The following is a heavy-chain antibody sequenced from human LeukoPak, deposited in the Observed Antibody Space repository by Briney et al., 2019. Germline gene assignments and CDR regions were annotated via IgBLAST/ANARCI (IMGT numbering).Heavy chain of an antibody. Sequence: PGGSLRLSCAASGFTFSSYSMNWVRQAPGKGLEWVSSISSSSSYIYYADSVKGRFTISRDNAKNSLYLQMNSLRAEDTAVYYCAKGFLAVAARRSWFDPWGQGTLVTVSS. CDR1: GFTFSSYS. J-gene: IGHJ5*02. V-gene: IGHV3-21*01. D-gene: IGHD2-15*01. CDR3: AKGFLAVAARRSWFDP. CDR2: ISSSSSYI.